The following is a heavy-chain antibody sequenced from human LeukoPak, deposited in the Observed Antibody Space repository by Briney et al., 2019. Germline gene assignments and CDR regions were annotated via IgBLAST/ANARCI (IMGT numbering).Heavy chain of an antibody. V-gene: IGHV4-59*11. J-gene: IGHJ4*02. CDR1: GGSISSHF. CDR3: AGEHAKQLGGFGY. D-gene: IGHD1-1*01. CDR2: IHYSGST. Sequence: SETLSLTCTVSGGSISSHFWSWIRQPPGKGLEWIGYIHYSGSTNYNPSLTSRVTISVDTSKNQFSLKLNSVTAADTAVYYCAGEHAKQLGGFGYWGQGSLVTVSS.